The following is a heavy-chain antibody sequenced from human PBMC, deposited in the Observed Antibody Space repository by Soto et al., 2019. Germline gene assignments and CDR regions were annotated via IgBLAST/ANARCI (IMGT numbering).Heavy chain of an antibody. Sequence: GGSLRLSCAASGFTFSSYAMSWVRQAPGKGLEWVSAISGSGGSTYYADSVKGRFTISRDNSKNTLYLQMNSLRAEDTAVYYCAKEHRPYYDFWSGYQYYFDYWGQGTLVTVSS. V-gene: IGHV3-23*01. CDR1: GFTFSSYA. D-gene: IGHD3-3*01. CDR2: ISGSGGST. CDR3: AKEHRPYYDFWSGYQYYFDY. J-gene: IGHJ4*02.